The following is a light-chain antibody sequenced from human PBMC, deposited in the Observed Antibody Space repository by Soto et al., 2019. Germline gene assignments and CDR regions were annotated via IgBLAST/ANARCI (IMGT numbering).Light chain of an antibody. CDR1: QSVGSS. Sequence: EIRMTQFPATLSASPGERATLSCRASQSVGSSLAWYQQKPGQAPRLLIYAVSTRATGIPDRFSGGGSGTDFTLTISSLQSEDFAVYYCQQYNDWPPWTFGQGTKVDI. V-gene: IGKV3-15*01. J-gene: IGKJ1*01. CDR2: AVS. CDR3: QQYNDWPPWT.